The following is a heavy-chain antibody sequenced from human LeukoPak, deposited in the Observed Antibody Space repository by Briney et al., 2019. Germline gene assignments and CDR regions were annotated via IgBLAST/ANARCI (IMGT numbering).Heavy chain of an antibody. CDR3: ARNGGSGSYYNVYLDY. Sequence: PGRSLRLSCAASGFTFSSYAMHWVRQAPGKGLDGVAVISYDGSNKYYADSVKGRFTISRDNSKNTLYLQMNSLRAEDTAVYYCARNGGSGSYYNVYLDYWGQGTLVTVSS. D-gene: IGHD3-10*01. V-gene: IGHV3-30*04. CDR2: ISYDGSNK. CDR1: GFTFSSYA. J-gene: IGHJ4*02.